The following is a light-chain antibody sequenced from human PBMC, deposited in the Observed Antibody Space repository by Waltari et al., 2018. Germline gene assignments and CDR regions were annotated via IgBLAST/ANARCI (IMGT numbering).Light chain of an antibody. CDR1: SSDVGGYKY. Sequence: QSALTQPASVSGSPGQSITISCTGTSSDVGGYKYVSWYQQHPGKAPKLMIFDVNNRPPGVSNLFSGSNSGNTASLTISWLQAEDEADYYCSSYTTSSTWVFGGGTKLTV. J-gene: IGLJ3*02. V-gene: IGLV2-14*03. CDR3: SSYTTSSTWV. CDR2: DVN.